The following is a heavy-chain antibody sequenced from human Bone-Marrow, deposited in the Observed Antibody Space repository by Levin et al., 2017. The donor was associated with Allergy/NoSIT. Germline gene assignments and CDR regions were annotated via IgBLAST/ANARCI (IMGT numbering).Heavy chain of an antibody. CDR1: GGSVSSGNHY. Sequence: SQTLSLTCTVSGGSVSSGNHYWSWIRQPPGKGLEWIGLIYYSGGTGTTNYKSSLKSRVTISIDTFKNQFSLRLNSLTAADTAVYYCARGRGFGYGIDYWGQGTLVTVSS. CDR3: ARGRGFGYGIDY. V-gene: IGHV4-61*01. CDR2: IYYSGGTGTT. J-gene: IGHJ4*02. D-gene: IGHD5-18*01.